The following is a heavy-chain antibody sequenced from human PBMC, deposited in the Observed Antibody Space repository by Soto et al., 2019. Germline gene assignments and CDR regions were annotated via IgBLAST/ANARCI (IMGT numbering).Heavy chain of an antibody. J-gene: IGHJ5*02. CDR3: AKDAEGDMGTNWFDP. CDR1: GFTFDDYA. V-gene: IGHV3-9*01. D-gene: IGHD2-15*01. CDR2: ISWNSGSI. Sequence: EVQLVESGGGLVQPGRSLRLSCAASGFTFDDYAMHWVRQAPGKGLEWVSGISWNSGSIGYADSVKGRFTISRDNAKHSLYLQMNSLRAEDTALYYCAKDAEGDMGTNWFDPWGQGTLVTVSS.